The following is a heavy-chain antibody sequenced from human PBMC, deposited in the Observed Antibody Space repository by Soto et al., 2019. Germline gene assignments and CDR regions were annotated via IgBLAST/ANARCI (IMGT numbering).Heavy chain of an antibody. V-gene: IGHV3-23*01. J-gene: IGHJ5*02. CDR1: GFTFSRYD. D-gene: IGHD2-2*01. CDR3: ATHAWDL. Sequence: EVQLLESGGGLVQPGGSLRLSCAASGFTFSRYDMSWVRQAPGKGLEWVSAINGGRSFYGDSVEGRFTVSRDNSKNTLYLHMNSLRVEDTAIYYCATHAWDLWGPGTLVTVSS. CDR2: INGGRS.